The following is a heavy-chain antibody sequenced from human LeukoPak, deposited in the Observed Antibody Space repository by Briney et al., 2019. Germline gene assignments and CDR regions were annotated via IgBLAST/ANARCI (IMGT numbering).Heavy chain of an antibody. V-gene: IGHV1-69*05. CDR1: GGTFSSYA. Sequence: ASVKVSCKASGGTFSSYAISWVRQAPGQGLEWMGGIIPIFGTANYAQKFQGRVMITTDESTSTAYMELSSLRSEDTAVYYCARDIAVAGWGNYFDYWGQGTLVTVSS. D-gene: IGHD6-19*01. J-gene: IGHJ4*02. CDR3: ARDIAVAGWGNYFDY. CDR2: IIPIFGTA.